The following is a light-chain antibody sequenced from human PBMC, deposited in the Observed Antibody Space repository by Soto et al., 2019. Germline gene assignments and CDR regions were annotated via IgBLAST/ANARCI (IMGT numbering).Light chain of an antibody. Sequence: EIVLTQSPGTLSLSPGDRATLSCRASQSVSANYLAWYQQKLGQAPRLLIYGASTRATGSPDRFSGNGSGTDLTLTITRLEPEDCAVYYCHQYGSTPFTFGPGTKVDIK. CDR2: GAS. V-gene: IGKV3-20*01. CDR3: HQYGSTPFT. J-gene: IGKJ3*01. CDR1: QSVSANY.